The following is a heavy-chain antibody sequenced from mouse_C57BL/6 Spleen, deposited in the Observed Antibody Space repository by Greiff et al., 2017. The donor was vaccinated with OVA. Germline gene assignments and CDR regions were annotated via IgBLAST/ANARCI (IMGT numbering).Heavy chain of an antibody. CDR3: VITTVVADY. CDR2: IDPSDSYT. Sequence: QVQLQQPGAELVMPGASVKLSCKASGYTFTSYWMHWVKQRPGQGLEWIGEIDPSDSYTNYNQKFKGKSTLTVDKSSSTAYMQLSSLTSEDSAVYYCVITTVVADYWGQGTTLTVSS. CDR1: GYTFTSYW. D-gene: IGHD1-1*01. V-gene: IGHV1-69*01. J-gene: IGHJ2*01.